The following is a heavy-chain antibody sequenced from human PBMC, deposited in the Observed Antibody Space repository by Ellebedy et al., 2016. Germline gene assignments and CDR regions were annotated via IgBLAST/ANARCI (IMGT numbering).Heavy chain of an antibody. CDR3: AKEAGGSGRRNYGMDV. V-gene: IGHV3-20*03. D-gene: IGHD3-10*01. J-gene: IGHJ6*02. CDR2: INWNGGST. Sequence: GGSLRLSXAASGFTFSSYSMNWVRQTPGKGLEWVSGINWNGGSTGYADSVKGRFTISRDNSKNTLYLQMNSLRAEDTAVYYCAKEAGGSGRRNYGMDVWGQGTTVTVSS. CDR1: GFTFSSYS.